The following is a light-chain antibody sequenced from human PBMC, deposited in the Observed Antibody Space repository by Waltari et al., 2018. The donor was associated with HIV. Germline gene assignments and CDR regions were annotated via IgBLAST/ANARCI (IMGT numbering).Light chain of an antibody. CDR1: QSVVYSSNNKNY. CDR2: WAS. V-gene: IGKV4-1*01. J-gene: IGKJ4*01. Sequence: DIVMTQSPDSLAVSLGERATINCKSSQSVVYSSNNKNYLAWYQQKPGQPPKLLIYWASARESGVPDRFSASGSGTDFTLTISSLQAEDVAVYYCQQHYTTPLTFGGGTKVEI. CDR3: QQHYTTPLT.